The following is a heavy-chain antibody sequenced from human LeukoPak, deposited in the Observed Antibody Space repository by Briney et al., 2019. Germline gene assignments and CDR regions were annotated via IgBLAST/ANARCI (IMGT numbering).Heavy chain of an antibody. V-gene: IGHV4-4*02. D-gene: IGHD3-16*01. Sequence: PSETLSLTCGVSGXSITSSKRWNWVRQSPENGLAWSGKIYHSGATNYNPSLKSRVTISVDKTKNQFSLNLRSVTAADTAVYYCASGSHAVTTHFDYWGQGTLVTVSS. CDR1: GXSITSSKR. CDR2: IYHSGAT. CDR3: ASGSHAVTTHFDY. J-gene: IGHJ4*02.